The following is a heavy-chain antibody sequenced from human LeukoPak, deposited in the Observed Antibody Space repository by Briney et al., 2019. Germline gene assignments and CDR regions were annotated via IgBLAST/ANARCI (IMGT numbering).Heavy chain of an antibody. CDR2: INPNSGGT. V-gene: IGHV1-2*02. D-gene: IGHD3-3*01. Sequence: ASVKISCKASGYTFTRYYMHWVRQAPGQGLEWMGWINPNSGGTNYAQKFQGRVTMTRDTYISTAYMELSRRRCDDSAVDDCHSALYFWSGYVQVFVFWGQGTLVTVSS. CDR3: HSALYFWSGYVQVFVF. J-gene: IGHJ1*01. CDR1: GYTFTRYY.